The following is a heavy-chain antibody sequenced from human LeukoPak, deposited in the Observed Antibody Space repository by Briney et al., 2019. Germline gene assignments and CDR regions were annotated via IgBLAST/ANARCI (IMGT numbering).Heavy chain of an antibody. J-gene: IGHJ4*02. CDR1: GFTFSNSW. CDR3: TTGAYLPPVFVY. V-gene: IGHV3-15*01. Sequence: GGSLRLSCAASGFTFSNSWMSWVRQAPGKGLEWVGRIKSKTDGGTTDYAAPVKGRFTISRDDSKNTLYLQMNSLKTEGTAVYYCTTGAYLPPVFVYWGQGTLVAVSS. D-gene: IGHD2-2*02. CDR2: IKSKTDGGTT.